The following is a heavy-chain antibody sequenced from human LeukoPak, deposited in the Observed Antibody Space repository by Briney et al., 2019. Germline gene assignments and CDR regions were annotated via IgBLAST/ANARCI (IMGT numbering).Heavy chain of an antibody. CDR1: GFTFSSYS. D-gene: IGHD3-10*01. Sequence: GGSLRLSCAASGFTFSSYSMNWVRQAPGKGLEWVSSISSSSDYTYYADSVKGRFTISRDNAKNSLYLQMNSLRAEDTAVYYCARSAMVRGVIDGMDVWGQGTTVTVSS. CDR2: ISSSSDYT. V-gene: IGHV3-21*01. CDR3: ARSAMVRGVIDGMDV. J-gene: IGHJ6*02.